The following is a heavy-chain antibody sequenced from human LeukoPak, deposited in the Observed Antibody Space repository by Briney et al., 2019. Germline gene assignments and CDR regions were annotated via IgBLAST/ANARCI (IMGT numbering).Heavy chain of an antibody. D-gene: IGHD6-13*01. CDR3: ARDHGYSSSWYG. J-gene: IGHJ4*02. V-gene: IGHV3-21*01. Sequence: PGGSLRLSCAASGFTFSSYSMNWVRQAPGKGLEWVSSISSSSSYIYYADSVKGRCTISRDNAKNSLYLQMNSLRAEDTAVYYCARDHGYSSSWYGWGQGTLVTVSS. CDR1: GFTFSSYS. CDR2: ISSSSSYI.